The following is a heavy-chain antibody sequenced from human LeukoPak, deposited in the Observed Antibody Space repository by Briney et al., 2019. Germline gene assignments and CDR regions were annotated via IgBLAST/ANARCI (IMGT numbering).Heavy chain of an antibody. CDR2: MNPNSGNT. CDR1: GGTFSRYA. Sequence: ASVKVSCKASGGTFSRYAISWVRQAPGQGLEWMGWMNPNSGNTGYAQKFQGRVTITRNTSISTAYMELSSLRSEDTAVYYCAGGLLDASDIWGQGTMVTVSS. V-gene: IGHV1-8*03. J-gene: IGHJ3*02. CDR3: AGGLLDASDI.